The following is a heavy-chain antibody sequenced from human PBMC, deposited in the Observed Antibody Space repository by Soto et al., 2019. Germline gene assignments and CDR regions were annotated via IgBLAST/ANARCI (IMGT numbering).Heavy chain of an antibody. CDR3: AKEGGKSGYCSGGSCPLDI. J-gene: IGHJ3*02. D-gene: IGHD2-15*01. V-gene: IGHV3-30*18. CDR2: ISYDGSNK. CDR1: GFTFSSYG. Sequence: GGSLRLSCAASGFTFSSYGMHWVRQAPGKGLEWVAVISYDGSNKYYADSVKGRFTISRDNSKNTLYLQMNSLRAEDTAVYYSAKEGGKSGYCSGGSCPLDIWGQGTMVTVSS.